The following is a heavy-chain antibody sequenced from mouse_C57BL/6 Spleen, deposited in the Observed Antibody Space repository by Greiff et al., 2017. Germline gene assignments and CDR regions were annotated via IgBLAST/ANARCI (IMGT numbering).Heavy chain of an antibody. D-gene: IGHD4-1*01. V-gene: IGHV1-80*01. Sequence: QVQLQQSGAELVKPGASVKISCKASGYAFSSYWMNWVKQRPGKGLEWIGQIYPGDGDTNYNGKFKGKATLTAHKSSSTASMQLSSLTSEDSAVYFCASWDLTVAVAYWGQGTLVTVSA. J-gene: IGHJ3*01. CDR3: ASWDLTVAVAY. CDR2: IYPGDGDT. CDR1: GYAFSSYW.